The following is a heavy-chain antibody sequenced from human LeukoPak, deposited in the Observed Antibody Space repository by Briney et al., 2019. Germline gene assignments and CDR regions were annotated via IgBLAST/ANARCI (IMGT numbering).Heavy chain of an antibody. Sequence: GASVKVSCKASGYTFTGYYMHWVRQAPGQGLEWMGWINPSSGGTNYAQKFQGRVTMTRDTSISTAYMELSRLRSDDTAVYYCARATVVPAAGAWKYYFDYWGQGTLVTVSS. V-gene: IGHV1-2*02. J-gene: IGHJ4*02. CDR3: ARATVVPAAGAWKYYFDY. CDR2: INPSSGGT. D-gene: IGHD2-2*01. CDR1: GYTFTGYY.